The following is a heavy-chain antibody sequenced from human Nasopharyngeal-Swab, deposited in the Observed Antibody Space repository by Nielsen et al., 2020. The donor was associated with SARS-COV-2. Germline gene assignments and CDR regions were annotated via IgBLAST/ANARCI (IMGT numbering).Heavy chain of an antibody. CDR2: INPSGGST. CDR1: GYTFTSYY. CDR3: ASFSDHAFYYYGMDV. J-gene: IGHJ6*02. V-gene: IGHV1-46*01. Sequence: ASVKVSCKASGYTFTSYYMHWVRQAPGQGLEWMGIINPSGGSTNYAQKLQGRVTMTTDTSTSTAYMELRSLRSDDTAVYYCASFSDHAFYYYGMDVWGQGTTVTVSS. D-gene: IGHD3-16*01.